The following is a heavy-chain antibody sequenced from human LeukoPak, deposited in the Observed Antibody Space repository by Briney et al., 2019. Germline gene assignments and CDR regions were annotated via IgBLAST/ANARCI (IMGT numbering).Heavy chain of an antibody. J-gene: IGHJ5*02. V-gene: IGHV1-2*06. CDR2: INPNSGGT. CDR3: ARDHIALGDWFDP. CDR1: GYTFTGYC. Sequence: ASVKVSCKASGYTFTGYCMHWVRQAPGQGLEWMGRINPNSGGTNYAQKFQGRVTMTRDTSISTAYMELSRLRSGDTAVYYCARDHIALGDWFDPWGQGTLVTVSS. D-gene: IGHD6-19*01.